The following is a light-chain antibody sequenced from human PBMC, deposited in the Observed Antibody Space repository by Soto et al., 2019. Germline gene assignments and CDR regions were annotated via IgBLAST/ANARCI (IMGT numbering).Light chain of an antibody. V-gene: IGKV1-9*01. J-gene: IGKJ5*01. CDR1: QGISSY. CDR2: AAS. CDR3: QHLDSYST. Sequence: DIQLTQSPSFLSASVGDRVTITCRASQGISSYLAWYQQKPGKAPKLLIYAASTLQSGVPSRCSGSGSGTELTPTSSSLQPEDVATYYCQHLDSYSTFGQGTRLEIK.